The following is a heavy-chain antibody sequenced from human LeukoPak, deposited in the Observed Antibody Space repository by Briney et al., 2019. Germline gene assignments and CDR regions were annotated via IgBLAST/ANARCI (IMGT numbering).Heavy chain of an antibody. V-gene: IGHV3-20*04. D-gene: IGHD1-26*01. Sequence: GGSLRLSCGASGYLLYHYGVSWVREARGKGLECGCGINWNGGSTGYADSVKGRFTISRDNAKKSLYLQMNTLRAEDTAMYYCGRDHEGVVGTTGGNDYWGGGILVAVSS. CDR1: GYLLYHYG. CDR3: GRDHEGVVGTTGGNDY. J-gene: IGHJ4*02. CDR2: INWNGGST.